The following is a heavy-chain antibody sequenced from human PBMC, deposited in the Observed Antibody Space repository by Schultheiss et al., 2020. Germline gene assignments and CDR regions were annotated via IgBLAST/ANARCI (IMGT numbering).Heavy chain of an antibody. CDR2: ISYGGLNK. CDR1: GFNFSGHG. V-gene: IGHV3-30*18. D-gene: IGHD2-15*01. J-gene: IGHJ5*02. Sequence: GESLKISCVTSGFNFSGHGMHWVRQAPGKGLEWVAVISYGGLNKYYVDSVKGRFTISRDNSKSTLYLQMNSLRFEDTAVYFCAKEDCSGGRCLFPLFDRWGQGILVNVSS. CDR3: AKEDCSGGRCLFPLFDR.